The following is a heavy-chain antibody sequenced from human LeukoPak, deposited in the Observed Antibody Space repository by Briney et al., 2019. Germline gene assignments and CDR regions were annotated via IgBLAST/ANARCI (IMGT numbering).Heavy chain of an antibody. CDR3: ARVRAGSGDYFDY. Sequence: ASVKVSCKASGYTFTGYYMHWVRQAPGQGLEWMGRINPNSGGTNYAQKFQGRVTMTRDTSISTAYMELRSLRSDDTAVYYCARVRAGSGDYFDYWGQGTLVIVSS. D-gene: IGHD3-10*01. CDR1: GYTFTGYY. CDR2: INPNSGGT. V-gene: IGHV1-2*06. J-gene: IGHJ4*02.